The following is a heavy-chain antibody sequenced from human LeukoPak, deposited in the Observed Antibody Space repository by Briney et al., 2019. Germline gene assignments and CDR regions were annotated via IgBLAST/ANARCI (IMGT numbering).Heavy chain of an antibody. CDR1: GGSFGGYY. CDR2: INHSGST. J-gene: IGHJ4*02. V-gene: IGHV4-34*01. Sequence: TSETLSLTCAVYGGSFGGYYWSWIRQPPGKGLEWIGEINHSGSTNYNPSLKSRVTISVDTSKNQFSLKLSSVTAADTAVYYCARGVFDFWSGFCFDYWGQGTLAPVSS. CDR3: ARGVFDFWSGFCFDY. D-gene: IGHD3-3*01.